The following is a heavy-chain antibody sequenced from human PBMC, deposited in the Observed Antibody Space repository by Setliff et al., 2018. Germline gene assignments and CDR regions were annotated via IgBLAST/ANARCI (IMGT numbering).Heavy chain of an antibody. D-gene: IGHD3-3*01. CDR2: IIPIFGTA. Sequence: SVKVSCKASGGTFANKPISWVRQAPGQGLEWMGGIIPIFGTADYARKFQARVTITADESTSTAYMELRSLSSDDPAVYYCASRAPPPREAFGGNYYYYMDVWGEGTTVTVSS. V-gene: IGHV1-69*13. CDR1: GGTFANKP. CDR3: ASRAPPPREAFGGNYYYYMDV. J-gene: IGHJ6*03.